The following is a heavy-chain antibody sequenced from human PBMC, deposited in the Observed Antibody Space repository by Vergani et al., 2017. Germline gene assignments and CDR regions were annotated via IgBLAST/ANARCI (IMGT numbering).Heavy chain of an antibody. V-gene: IGHV5-10-1*01. J-gene: IGHJ6*02. CDR1: GYSFTSYW. CDR3: ARRAAAGPYYYYGMDV. D-gene: IGHD6-13*01. Sequence: EVQLVPSGAEVKKPGASLRISCKGSGYSFTSYWISWVRQMPGKGLEWMGRIDPSDSYTNYSPSFQGHVTISADKSISTAYLQWSSLKASDTAMYYCARRAAAGPYYYYGMDVWGQGTTVTVSS. CDR2: IDPSDSYT.